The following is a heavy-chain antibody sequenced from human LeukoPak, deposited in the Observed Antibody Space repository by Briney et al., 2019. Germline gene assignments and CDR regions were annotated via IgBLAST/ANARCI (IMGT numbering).Heavy chain of an antibody. CDR3: VRDSLGATGAFDL. CDR2: IWYDGSNK. V-gene: IGHV3-33*01. Sequence: GGSLRLSCAASGFTFSSYGMHWVRRAPGKGLEWVAVIWYDGSNKYYADSVKGRFTISRDNSKNTLYLQMNGLRGEDTAMYYCVRDSLGATGAFDLWGQGAMVIVSS. D-gene: IGHD1-26*01. CDR1: GFTFSSYG. J-gene: IGHJ3*01.